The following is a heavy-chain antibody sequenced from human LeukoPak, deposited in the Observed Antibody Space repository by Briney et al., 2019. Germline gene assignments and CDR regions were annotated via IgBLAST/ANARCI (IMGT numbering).Heavy chain of an antibody. D-gene: IGHD4-17*01. V-gene: IGHV1-69*13. CDR2: IIPIFGTA. Sequence: ASVKVSCKASGGTFSSYAISWVRQAPGQGLEWMGGIIPIFGTANYAQKFQGRVTVTADESTSTAYMELSSLRSEDTAVYYCARVGGTVIEKHFDYWGQGTLVTVSS. CDR1: GGTFSSYA. CDR3: ARVGGTVIEKHFDY. J-gene: IGHJ4*02.